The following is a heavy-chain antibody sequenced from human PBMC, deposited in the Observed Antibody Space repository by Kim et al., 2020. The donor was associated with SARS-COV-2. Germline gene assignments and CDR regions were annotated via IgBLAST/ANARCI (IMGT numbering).Heavy chain of an antibody. CDR2: IIPIFGTA. J-gene: IGHJ5*02. CDR3: ARQPDIVVVVAATRGWFDP. V-gene: IGHV1-69*13. CDR1: GGTFSSYA. D-gene: IGHD2-15*01. Sequence: SVKVSCKASGGTFSSYAISWVRQAPGQGLEWMGGIIPIFGTANYAQKFQGRVTITADESTSTAYMELSSLRSEDTAVYYCARQPDIVVVVAATRGWFDPWGQGTLAT.